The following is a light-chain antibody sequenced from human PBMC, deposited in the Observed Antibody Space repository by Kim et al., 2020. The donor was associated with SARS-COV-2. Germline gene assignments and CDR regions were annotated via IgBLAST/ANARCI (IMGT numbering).Light chain of an antibody. V-gene: IGLV3-1*01. Sequence: PAQTVRSTRTGYKFGDKYVSCYQQHPGQSPVVVIFHDDQRPSGIPERFSGSNSGNTATLTLSGTQAMDEADSYYQAWDSNTHNDVFGAGTKVTVL. CDR3: QAWDSNTHNDV. J-gene: IGLJ1*01. CDR2: HDD. CDR1: KFGDKY.